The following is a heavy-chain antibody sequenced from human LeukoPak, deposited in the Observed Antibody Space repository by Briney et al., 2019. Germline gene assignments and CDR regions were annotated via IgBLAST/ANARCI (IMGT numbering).Heavy chain of an antibody. CDR3: ARDVGWYFDL. Sequence: PGGSLRLSCAASGFTFSSYSMNWVRQAPGRGLEWVSYISSSSRTIYYADSVKGRFTISRDNAKNSLYLQMNSLRAEDTAVYYCARDVGWYFDLWGRGTLVTVSS. CDR2: ISSSSRTI. CDR1: GFTFSSYS. J-gene: IGHJ2*01. V-gene: IGHV3-48*04.